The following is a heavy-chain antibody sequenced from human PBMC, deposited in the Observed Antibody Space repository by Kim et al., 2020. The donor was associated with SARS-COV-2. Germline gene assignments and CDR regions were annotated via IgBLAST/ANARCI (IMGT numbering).Heavy chain of an antibody. CDR2: IYSGGST. D-gene: IGHD5-18*01. CDR1: GFTVSSNY. CDR3: ARDGRHSYRSSYTYYYYGMDV. J-gene: IGHJ6*02. V-gene: IGHV3-53*01. Sequence: GGSLRLSCAASGFTVSSNYMSWVRQAPGKGLEWVSVIYSGGSTYYADSVKGRFTISRDNSKNTLYLQMNSLRAEDTAVYYCARDGRHSYRSSYTYYYYGMDVWGQGTTVTVSS.